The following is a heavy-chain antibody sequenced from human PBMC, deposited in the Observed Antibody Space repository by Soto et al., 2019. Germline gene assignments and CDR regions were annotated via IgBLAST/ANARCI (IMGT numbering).Heavy chain of an antibody. CDR2: IRNKANNYTT. D-gene: IGHD6-19*01. V-gene: IGHV3-72*01. CDR1: GFTFSDHY. J-gene: IGHJ4*02. Sequence: EVQLVESGGGLVQPGGSLRVSCAVSGFTFSDHYMDWVRQAPGKGLEWVGRIRNKANNYTTQYAASVKGRFTVSRDDSKNLVLLQMDSLQTEDTAVYYCIKAEHGNGWRAFDYWCQGTLVNVSS. CDR3: IKAEHGNGWRAFDY.